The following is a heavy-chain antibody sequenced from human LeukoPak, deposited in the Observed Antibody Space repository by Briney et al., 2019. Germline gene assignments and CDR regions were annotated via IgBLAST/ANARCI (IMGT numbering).Heavy chain of an antibody. D-gene: IGHD3-10*01. J-gene: IGHJ4*02. V-gene: IGHV4-34*01. CDR2: INHSGST. CDR1: GGSLSGYY. Sequence: KPSETLSLTCAVYGGSLSGYYWSWIRQPPGKGLEWIGEINHSGSTNYNPSLKSRVTISVDTSKNQFSLKLSSVTAADTAVYYCAREGYYGSGRLTDYWGQGTLVTVSS. CDR3: AREGYYGSGRLTDY.